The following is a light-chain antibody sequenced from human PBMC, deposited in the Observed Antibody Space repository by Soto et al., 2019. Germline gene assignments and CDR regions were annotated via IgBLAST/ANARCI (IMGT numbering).Light chain of an antibody. V-gene: IGLV2-14*01. Sequence: QSALTQPASVSGSPGQSITISCTGTSSDVGGYNYVSWYQQHPGKAPKVMIYEVSNRPSGVSNRFSGSKSGNTASLTISGLQAEDEADYYCTSCTSNYDLIFGGGTQLTVL. CDR1: SSDVGGYNY. CDR3: TSCTSNYDLI. J-gene: IGLJ2*01. CDR2: EVS.